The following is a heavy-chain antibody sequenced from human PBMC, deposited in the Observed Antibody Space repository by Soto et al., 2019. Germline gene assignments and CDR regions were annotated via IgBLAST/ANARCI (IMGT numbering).Heavy chain of an antibody. CDR2: IHYSGSA. CDR3: ARDNRGYGDLILA. V-gene: IGHV4-31*03. CDR1: GVSISSGDYY. J-gene: IGHJ4*02. Sequence: QVQLQESGPGLVKPSQTLSLTCTVSGVSISSGDYYWNWIRQHPGKGLEWIGYIHYSGSAYYNPSLPSRVIISVDTSENQFSLKLSSVTAADTAVSYCARDNRGYGDLILAWGQGTLVTVSS. D-gene: IGHD4-17*01.